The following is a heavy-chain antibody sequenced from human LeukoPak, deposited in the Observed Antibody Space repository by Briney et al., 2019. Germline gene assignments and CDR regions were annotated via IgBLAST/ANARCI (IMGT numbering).Heavy chain of an antibody. V-gene: IGHV4-30-4*01. Sequence: PSQTLSLTCTVSGGSISSGDYYWSWIRQPPGKGLEWIGYIYYSGSTYYNPSLKSRVTISVDTSKNQFSLKLSSVTAADTAVYYCARVSVVTPTSNSFRFDPWGQGTLVTVSS. J-gene: IGHJ5*02. CDR3: ARVSVVTPTSNSFRFDP. D-gene: IGHD4-23*01. CDR2: IYYSGST. CDR1: GGSISSGDYY.